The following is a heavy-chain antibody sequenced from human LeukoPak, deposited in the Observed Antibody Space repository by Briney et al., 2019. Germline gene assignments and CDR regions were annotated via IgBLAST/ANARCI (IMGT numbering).Heavy chain of an antibody. CDR1: GFTFSSYS. D-gene: IGHD1-1*01. Sequence: GSLRLSCAGSGFTFSSYSMNWVRQAPGKGLEWVSYISSSSSTIYYADSVKGRFTISRDNAKNSLYLQMNSLRAEDTAVYYCARERTGAYYYYYMDVWGKGTTVTVSS. CDR2: ISSSSSTI. CDR3: ARERTGAYYYYYMDV. J-gene: IGHJ6*03. V-gene: IGHV3-48*04.